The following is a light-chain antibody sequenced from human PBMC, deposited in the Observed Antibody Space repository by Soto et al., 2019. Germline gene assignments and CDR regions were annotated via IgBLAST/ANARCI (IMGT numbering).Light chain of an antibody. CDR3: AAWDDSLNGPV. J-gene: IGLJ2*01. Sequence: QLVLTQPPSASGTPGQRVTISCSGSSSNIGSNTVNWYQQLPGTAPKLLIYSNNQRPSGVPDRFSGSKSGTSASLAISGLQSEDEADYYCAAWDDSLNGPVFGGGTKVTDL. CDR1: SSNIGSNT. V-gene: IGLV1-44*01. CDR2: SNN.